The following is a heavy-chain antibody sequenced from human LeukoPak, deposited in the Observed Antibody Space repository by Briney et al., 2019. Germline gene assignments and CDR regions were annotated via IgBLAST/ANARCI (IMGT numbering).Heavy chain of an antibody. CDR1: GFTFSSYA. CDR3: AKDTVRLAVEAPDY. V-gene: IGHV3-30-3*01. CDR2: ISYDGSNK. J-gene: IGHJ4*02. D-gene: IGHD6-19*01. Sequence: PGGSLRLSCAASGFTFSSYAMHWVRQAPGKGLEWVAVISYDGSNKYYADSVKGRFTISRDNSKNTLYLQMNSLRSEDTAVYYCAKDTVRLAVEAPDYWGQGTLVTVSS.